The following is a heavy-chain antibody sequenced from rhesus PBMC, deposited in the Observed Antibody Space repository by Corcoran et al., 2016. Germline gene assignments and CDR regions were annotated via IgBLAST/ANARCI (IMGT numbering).Heavy chain of an antibody. CDR2: IYWNDDK. CDR3: ARRWTTVAAIDY. D-gene: IGHD4-29*01. Sequence: QVTLKESGPALVKPTQTLTLTCTFSGFSLSTSGMGVGWIRQPSRKTLEWLAHIYWNDDKYYSTSLKSRLTISKATSKNQVVLTMTNMDPVDTATYYCARRWTTVAAIDYWGQGVLVTVSS. V-gene: IGHV2-1*01. J-gene: IGHJ4*01. CDR1: GFSLSTSGMG.